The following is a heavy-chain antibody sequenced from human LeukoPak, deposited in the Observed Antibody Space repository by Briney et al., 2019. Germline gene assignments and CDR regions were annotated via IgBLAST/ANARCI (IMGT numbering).Heavy chain of an antibody. CDR3: ATVTRKQWLVR. V-gene: IGHV4-39*07. J-gene: IGHJ4*02. CDR2: IYYSGST. CDR1: GGSISSYY. Sequence: SETLSLTCTVPGGSISSYYWGWIRQPPGKGLEWIGSIYYSGSTYYNPSLKSRVTISVDTSKNQFSLKLSSVTAADTAVYYCATVTRKQWLVRWGQGTLVTVSS. D-gene: IGHD6-19*01.